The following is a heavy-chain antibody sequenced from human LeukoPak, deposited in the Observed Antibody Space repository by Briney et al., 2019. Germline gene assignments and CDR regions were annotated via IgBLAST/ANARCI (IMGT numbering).Heavy chain of an antibody. V-gene: IGHV4-59*08. Sequence: PSETLSLTCTVSGGSISSYYWSWIRQPPGEGLERIGYIYYSGSTNYNPSLKSRVTISVDTSKKQFSLKLSSATAADTAVYYCARGYSGWVDYWGQGTLVTVSS. J-gene: IGHJ4*02. CDR1: GGSISSYY. CDR3: ARGYSGWVDY. CDR2: IYYSGST. D-gene: IGHD5-12*01.